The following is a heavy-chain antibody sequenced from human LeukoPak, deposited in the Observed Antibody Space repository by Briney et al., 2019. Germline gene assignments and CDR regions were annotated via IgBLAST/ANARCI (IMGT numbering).Heavy chain of an antibody. CDR1: GGSFSGYY. D-gene: IGHD1-26*01. CDR2: INHSGST. J-gene: IGHJ4*02. Sequence: SETLSLTCAVYGGSFSGYYWSWIRQPPGKGPEWIGEINHSGSTNYNPSLKSRVTISVDTSKNQFSLKLSSVTAADTAVYYCARRRGSGSYNFDYWGQGTLVTVSS. CDR3: ARRRGSGSYNFDY. V-gene: IGHV4-34*01.